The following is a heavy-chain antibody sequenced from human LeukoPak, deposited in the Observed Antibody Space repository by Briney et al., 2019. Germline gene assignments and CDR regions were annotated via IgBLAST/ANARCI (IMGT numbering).Heavy chain of an antibody. CDR2: ISWDGGST. Sequence: GGSLRLSCAASGFTFDDYTMHWVRQAPGKGLEWVSLISWDGGSTYYADSVKGRFTISRDNAKNSLYLQMNSLRAEDTAVYYCARGLYYYDSSGYFSWGQGTLVTVSS. V-gene: IGHV3-43*01. D-gene: IGHD3-22*01. J-gene: IGHJ5*02. CDR1: GFTFDDYT. CDR3: ARGLYYYDSSGYFS.